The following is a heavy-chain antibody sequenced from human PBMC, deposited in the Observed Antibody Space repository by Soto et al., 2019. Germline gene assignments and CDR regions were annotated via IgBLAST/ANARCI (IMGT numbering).Heavy chain of an antibody. J-gene: IGHJ2*01. CDR1: GFTFSSYS. CDR2: ISSSSSYT. Sequence: GGSLRLSCAASGFTFSSYSMNWVRQAPGKGLEWVSSISSSSSYTYYADSVKGRFTISRDNAKNSLYLQMNSLRAEDTAVYYCAKDRYFDLWGRGTLVTVSS. CDR3: AKDRYFDL. V-gene: IGHV3-21*04.